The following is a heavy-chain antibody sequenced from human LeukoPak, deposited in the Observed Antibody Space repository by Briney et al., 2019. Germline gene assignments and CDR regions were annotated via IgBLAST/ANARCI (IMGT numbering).Heavy chain of an antibody. Sequence: SETLSLTCTVSGGSISSYYWSWIRQPPGKGLEWIGYIYYSGSTNYNPSLKSRVTISVDTSKNQFSLKLSSVTAADTAVYYCARLIAAAEGDDAFDIWGQGTMVTVSS. CDR1: GGSISSYY. D-gene: IGHD6-13*01. J-gene: IGHJ3*02. V-gene: IGHV4-59*08. CDR3: ARLIAAAEGDDAFDI. CDR2: IYYSGST.